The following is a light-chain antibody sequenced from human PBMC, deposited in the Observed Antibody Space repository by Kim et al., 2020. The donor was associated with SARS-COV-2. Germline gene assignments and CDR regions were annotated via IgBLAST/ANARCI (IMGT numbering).Light chain of an antibody. J-gene: IGKJ4*01. CDR2: GAS. V-gene: IGKV1-17*03. Sequence: ASVGNTATITCRASHGIINNLAWFQQKPGKVPKRLFYGASSLQSGVPSRFSGSGSGTEFSLTISSLQPEDFATYYCLQHNSYPPTFGGGTKVDIK. CDR3: LQHNSYPPT. CDR1: HGIINN.